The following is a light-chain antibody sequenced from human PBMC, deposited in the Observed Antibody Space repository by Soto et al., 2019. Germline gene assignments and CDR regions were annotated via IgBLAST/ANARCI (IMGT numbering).Light chain of an antibody. CDR2: GVS. Sequence: EIVLTQSPGTLSLSPGERATLSCRASQSVSTFYLAWYQQKPGQAPRLLIYGVSSRATGIPDRFSGSGSGTDFTLTISRLEPEDFAVYYCQHYGSSRRTFGQGTKVEIK. V-gene: IGKV3-20*01. CDR1: QSVSTFY. J-gene: IGKJ1*01. CDR3: QHYGSSRRT.